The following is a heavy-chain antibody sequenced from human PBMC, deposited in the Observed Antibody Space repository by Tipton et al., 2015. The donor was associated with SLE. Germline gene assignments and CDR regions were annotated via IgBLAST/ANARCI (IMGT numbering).Heavy chain of an antibody. Sequence: LRLSCTVSGGSISSSSYYWGWIRQPPGKGLEWIGSIYYSGSTYYNPSLKSRVTISVDTSKNQFSLKLNSVTPEDTAVYYCARDSPYWGWGYFDLWGRGTLVTVSS. J-gene: IGHJ2*01. V-gene: IGHV4-39*07. CDR3: ARDSPYWGWGYFDL. CDR2: IYYSGST. D-gene: IGHD7-27*01. CDR1: GGSISSSSYY.